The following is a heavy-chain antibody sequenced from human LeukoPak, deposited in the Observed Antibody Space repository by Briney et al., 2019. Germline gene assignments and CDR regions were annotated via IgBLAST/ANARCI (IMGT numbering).Heavy chain of an antibody. D-gene: IGHD2-21*01. CDR1: GYTLTELS. CDR3: ARDYGPYPGCSWFDP. CDR2: FDPEDGET. Sequence: ASVKVSCKVSGYTLTELSMHWVRQAPGKGLEWMGGFDPEDGETIYAQKFQGRVTMTEDASTDTAYMELSSLRSEDTAVYYCARDYGPYPGCSWFDPWGQGTLVTVSS. V-gene: IGHV1-24*01. J-gene: IGHJ5*02.